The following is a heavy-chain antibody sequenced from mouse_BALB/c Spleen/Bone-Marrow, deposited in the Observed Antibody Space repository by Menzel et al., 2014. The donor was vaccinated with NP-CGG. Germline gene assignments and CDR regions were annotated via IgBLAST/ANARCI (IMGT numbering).Heavy chain of an antibody. CDR2: IHYSVGT. D-gene: IGHD4-1*01. J-gene: IGHJ2*01. V-gene: IGHV3-1*02. CDR3: ARKGTGTSYFDY. CDR1: GFSITSGYS. Sequence: DVQLVESGPDLVKPSQSLSPTCTVTGFSITSGYSWHWIRQFPGNKLEWMGYIHYSVGTNYNPSLKSRISITRDTSKNQFFLQLNSVTTEDTATYYCARKGTGTSYFDYWGQGTTLTVSS.